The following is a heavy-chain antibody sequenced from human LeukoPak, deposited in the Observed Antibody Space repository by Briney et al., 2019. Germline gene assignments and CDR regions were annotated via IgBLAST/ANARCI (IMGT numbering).Heavy chain of an antibody. CDR1: GYTFTGYY. V-gene: IGHV1-2*02. J-gene: IGHJ3*02. CDR3: ARFEYSSSEYRGAFDI. CDR2: INPNSGGT. Sequence: ASVKVSCKAPGYTFTGYYMHWVRQAPGQGLEWMGWINPNSGGTNYAQKFQGRVTMTRDTSISTAYMELSRLRSDDTAVYYCARFEYSSSEYRGAFDIWGQGTMVTVSS. D-gene: IGHD6-6*01.